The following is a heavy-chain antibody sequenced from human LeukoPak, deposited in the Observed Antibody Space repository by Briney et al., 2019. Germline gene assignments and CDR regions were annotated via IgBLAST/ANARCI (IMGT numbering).Heavy chain of an antibody. CDR2: INPNSGGT. J-gene: IGHJ4*02. Sequence: ASVKVSCKASGYTFTGYYMHWVRQAPGQGLEWMGWINPNSGGTNYAQKFQGRVTMTRDTSISTAYMELSRLRSDDTAVYYCAKGSTDARPYYFDYWGQGTLVTVSS. D-gene: IGHD1-26*01. CDR3: AKGSTDARPYYFDY. CDR1: GYTFTGYY. V-gene: IGHV1-2*02.